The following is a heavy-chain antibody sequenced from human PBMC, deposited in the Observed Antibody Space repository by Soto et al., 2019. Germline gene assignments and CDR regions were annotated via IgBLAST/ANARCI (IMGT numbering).Heavy chain of an antibody. CDR1: GGSISSGGYY. CDR2: IYHSGST. Sequence: QVQLQESGPGLVKPSQTLSLTCTVSGGSISSGGYYWSWIRQHPGKGLEWIGYIYHSGSTYYNPSLKSRVTISVDTSKNQFSLKLSSVTAADTAVYYCARGGAVAAAAFDYWGQGTLVTVSS. CDR3: ARGGAVAAAAFDY. J-gene: IGHJ4*02. D-gene: IGHD6-13*01. V-gene: IGHV4-31*03.